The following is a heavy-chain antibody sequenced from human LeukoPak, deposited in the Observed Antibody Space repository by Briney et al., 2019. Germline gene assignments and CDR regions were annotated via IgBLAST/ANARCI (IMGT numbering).Heavy chain of an antibody. V-gene: IGHV1-69*05. D-gene: IGHD2-2*01. CDR1: GGTFSSYA. J-gene: IGHJ6*03. CDR3: GRARAVVPAAVYYYYYMDV. CDR2: LIPIFGTA. Sequence: GASVKVFCKASGGTFSSYAISWVRQAPGQGLEWMGGLIPIFGTANYAQKFQGRVTITTGESTSTDYMELSSLRSEDAAVYYCGRARAVVPAAVYYYYYMDVWGKGTTVTVSS.